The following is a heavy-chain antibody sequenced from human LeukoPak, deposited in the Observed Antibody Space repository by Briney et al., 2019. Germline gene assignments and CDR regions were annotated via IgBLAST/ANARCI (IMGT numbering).Heavy chain of an antibody. CDR1: GFTFDDYA. V-gene: IGHV3-9*01. CDR2: ISWNSGSI. D-gene: IGHD6-19*01. Sequence: GRSLRLSCAASGFTFDDYAMNWVRQAPGKGLEWVSGISWNSGSIGYADSVKGRFTISRDNAKNSLYLQMISLRAEDTALYYCAKAVAVAGKGYWYFDLWGRGTLVTVSS. CDR3: AKAVAVAGKGYWYFDL. J-gene: IGHJ2*01.